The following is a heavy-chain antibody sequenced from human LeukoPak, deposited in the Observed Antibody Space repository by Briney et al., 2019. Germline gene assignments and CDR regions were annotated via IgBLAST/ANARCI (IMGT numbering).Heavy chain of an antibody. CDR2: INHSGST. CDR1: GGSFSGYY. V-gene: IGHV4-34*01. CDR3: ARGWYEDY. J-gene: IGHJ4*02. D-gene: IGHD1-14*01. Sequence: SETLSLTCAVYGGSFSGYYWSWIRQPPGKGLEWIGEINHSGSTNYNPSLKSRVTISVDTSKNQFSLKLSSVTAADTAVYYCARGWYEDYWGQGTLATVSS.